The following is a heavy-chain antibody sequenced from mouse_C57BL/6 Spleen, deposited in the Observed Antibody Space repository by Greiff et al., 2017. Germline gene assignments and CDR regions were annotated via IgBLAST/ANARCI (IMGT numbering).Heavy chain of an antibody. Sequence: VQLKESGGGLVKPGGSLKLSCAASGFTFSSYAMSWVRQTPEKRLEWVATISDGGSYTYYPDNVKGRFTISRDNAKNNLYLQMSHLKSEDTAMYYCARDKGGVYAMDYWGQGTSVTVSS. CDR2: ISDGGSYT. CDR3: ARDKGGVYAMDY. CDR1: GFTFSSYA. J-gene: IGHJ4*01. V-gene: IGHV5-4*01.